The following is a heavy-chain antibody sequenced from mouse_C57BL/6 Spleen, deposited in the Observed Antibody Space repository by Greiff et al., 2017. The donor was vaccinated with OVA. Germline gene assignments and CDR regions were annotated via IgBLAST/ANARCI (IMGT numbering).Heavy chain of an antibody. CDR1: GFTFSDAW. CDR3: TRKRTTVVEEDWFAY. V-gene: IGHV6-6*01. Sequence: DVKLVESGGGLVQPGGSMKLSCAASGFTFSDAWMDWVRQSPEKGLEWVAEIRNKANNHATYYAESVKGRFTISRDDSKSSVYLQMNSLRAEDTGIYYCTRKRTTVVEEDWFAYWGQGTLVTVSA. CDR2: IRNKANNHAT. D-gene: IGHD1-1*01. J-gene: IGHJ3*01.